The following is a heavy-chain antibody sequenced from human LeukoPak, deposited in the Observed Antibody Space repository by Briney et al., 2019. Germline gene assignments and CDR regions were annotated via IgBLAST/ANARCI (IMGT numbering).Heavy chain of an antibody. CDR2: ITSDSRTI. CDR1: GFNFNIYS. J-gene: IGHJ3*02. V-gene: IGHV3-48*04. D-gene: IGHD6-6*01. Sequence: GGSLRLSCAGSGFNFNIYSMNWVRQAPGKGLEWVSYITSDSRTIKHADSVKGRFTISRDNAKESVFLQMNSLRVEDTAVYYCASSIGALAFDIWGQGTMVTVSS. CDR3: ASSIGALAFDI.